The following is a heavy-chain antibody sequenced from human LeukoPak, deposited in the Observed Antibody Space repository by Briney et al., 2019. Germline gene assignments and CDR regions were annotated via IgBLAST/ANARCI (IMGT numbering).Heavy chain of an antibody. V-gene: IGHV4-39*07. D-gene: IGHD3-22*01. CDR1: GGSISSANYY. CDR3: ARVTSSGYYPT. Sequence: SETLSLTCTVSGGSISSANYYWGWIRQPSGKGLEWIGEIYHSGSTNYNPSLKSRVTISVDKSKNQFSLKLSSVTAADTAVYYCARVTSSGYYPTWGQGTLVTVSS. J-gene: IGHJ4*02. CDR2: IYHSGST.